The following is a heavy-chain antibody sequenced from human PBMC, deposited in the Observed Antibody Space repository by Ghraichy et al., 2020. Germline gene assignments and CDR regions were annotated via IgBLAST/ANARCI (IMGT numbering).Heavy chain of an antibody. CDR3: ARLRSLSEMATT. CDR1: GGSISSYY. J-gene: IGHJ5*02. CDR2: IYYSGST. V-gene: IGHV4-59*01. Sequence: SEPLSLTCTVSGGSISSYYWSWIRQPPGKGLEWIGYIYYSGSTNYNPSLKSRVTISVDTSKNQFSLKLSSVTAADTAVYYCARLRSLSEMATTWGQGTLVTVSS. D-gene: IGHD5-24*01.